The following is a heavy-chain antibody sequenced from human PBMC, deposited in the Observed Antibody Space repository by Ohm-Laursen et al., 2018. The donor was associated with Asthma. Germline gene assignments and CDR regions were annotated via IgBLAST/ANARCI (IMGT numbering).Heavy chain of an antibody. CDR3: TKLVWVQSMFDS. J-gene: IGHJ4*02. CDR2: ILFRGGA. Sequence: TLSLTCAASGASDGDLDWSWVRLPPGREVEFNANILFRGGANYNPSLKSRVTLSTDTSKNQVSLRLSSVSAADTALYFCTKLVWVQSMFDSWGPGTLVTVSS. V-gene: IGHV4-59*02. D-gene: IGHD6-6*01. CDR1: GASDGDLD.